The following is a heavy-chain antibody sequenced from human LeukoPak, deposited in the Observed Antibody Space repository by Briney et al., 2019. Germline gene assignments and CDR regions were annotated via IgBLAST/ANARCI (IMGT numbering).Heavy chain of an antibody. CDR1: GGSISSYY. D-gene: IGHD3-10*01. CDR3: AKNYYYGSGSYSHFDS. CDR2: IYYSGST. V-gene: IGHV4-59*08. Sequence: SETLSLTCTVSGGSISSYYWSWIRQPPGKGLEWIGYIYYSGSTNYNPSLKSRVTISVDTSKNQFSLNLNSVTAADTAMYYCAKNYYYGSGSYSHFDSWGQGTLVTVSS. J-gene: IGHJ4*02.